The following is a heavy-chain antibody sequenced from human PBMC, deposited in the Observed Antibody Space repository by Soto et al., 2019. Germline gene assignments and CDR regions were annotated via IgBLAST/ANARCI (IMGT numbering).Heavy chain of an antibody. CDR3: ARGPPLLW. J-gene: IGHJ4*02. CDR2: IYHSGST. Sequence: SETLSLTRAVSGGSISSGGYSWSWIRQPPGKGLECIGYIYHSGSTYYNPSLKSRVTISVDRSKNQFSLKLSSVTAADTAVYYCARGPPLLWWSQGTLVTVSS. V-gene: IGHV4-30-2*01. CDR1: GGSISSGGYS. D-gene: IGHD2-21*01.